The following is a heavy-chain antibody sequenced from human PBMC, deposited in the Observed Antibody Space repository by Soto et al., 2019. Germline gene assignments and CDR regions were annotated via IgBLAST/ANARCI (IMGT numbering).Heavy chain of an antibody. CDR1: GGSVSSDYW. CDR2: IYHSGRT. CDR3: ARDRPSYGRNFDY. Sequence: QVQLQESGPGVVKPSGTLSLTCAGSGGSVSSDYWWSWVRLPPGKGLEWIGEIYHSGRTNYNPSLKSRVTISLDKSKNQLSLILNSVTAADTAVYYCARDRPSYGRNFDYWGQGTLVTVSS. D-gene: IGHD1-26*01. V-gene: IGHV4-4*02. J-gene: IGHJ4*02.